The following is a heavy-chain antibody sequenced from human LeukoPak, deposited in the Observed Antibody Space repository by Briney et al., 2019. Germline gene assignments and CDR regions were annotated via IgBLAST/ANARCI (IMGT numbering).Heavy chain of an antibody. CDR1: GFTFGDYA. D-gene: IGHD4-17*01. V-gene: IGHV3-49*03. CDR2: IRSKTYGGST. J-gene: IGHJ4*02. CDR3: TRWPLTTVTRVGGAFDY. Sequence: GRSLRLSCTASGFTFGDYAMSWFRQAPGKGLEWVGFIRSKTYGGSTEYAASVKARFTISRDDSKSIAYLQMNSLKTEDTAVYYCTRWPLTTVTRVGGAFDYWGQGTLVTVSS.